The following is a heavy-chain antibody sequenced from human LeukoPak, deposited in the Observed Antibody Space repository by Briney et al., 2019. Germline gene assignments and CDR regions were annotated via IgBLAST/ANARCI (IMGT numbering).Heavy chain of an antibody. D-gene: IGHD4-23*01. CDR1: GGSISSYY. Sequence: PSETLSLTCTVSGGSISSYYWSWIRQPPGKGLEWIGYIYYSGSTNYNPSLKSRVTISVDTSKNQSSLKLSSVTAADTAVYYCARLSRTVGRDAFDIWGQGTMVTVSS. CDR2: IYYSGST. CDR3: ARLSRTVGRDAFDI. V-gene: IGHV4-59*01. J-gene: IGHJ3*02.